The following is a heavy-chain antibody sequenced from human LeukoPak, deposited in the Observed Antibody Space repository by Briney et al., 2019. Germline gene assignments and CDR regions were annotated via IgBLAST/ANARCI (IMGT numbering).Heavy chain of an antibody. CDR2: IYYSGST. CDR3: ARDRRIAARPDAFDI. J-gene: IGHJ3*02. Sequence: SETLSLTCTVSGGSISSYYWSWIRQPPGKGLEWIGYIYYSGSTNYNPSLKSRVTISVDTSKNQFSLKLSSVTAADTAVYYCARDRRIAARPDAFDIWDQGTMVTVSS. D-gene: IGHD6-6*01. CDR1: GGSISSYY. V-gene: IGHV4-59*01.